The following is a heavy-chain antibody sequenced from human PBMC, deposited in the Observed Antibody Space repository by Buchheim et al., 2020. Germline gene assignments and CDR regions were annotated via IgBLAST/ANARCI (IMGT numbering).Heavy chain of an antibody. CDR1: GGSISSGDYY. D-gene: IGHD3-16*02. V-gene: IGHV4-30-4*01. CDR2: IYYSGST. CDR3: ARALHYDYVWGSYRPSPLGY. J-gene: IGHJ4*02. Sequence: QVQLQESGPGLVKPSQTLSLTCTVSGGSISSGDYYWSWIRQPPGKGLEWIGYIYYSGSTYYNPSLKRRVTISVDTSKNQFSLKQSSVTAADTAVYYCARALHYDYVWGSYRPSPLGYWGQGTL.